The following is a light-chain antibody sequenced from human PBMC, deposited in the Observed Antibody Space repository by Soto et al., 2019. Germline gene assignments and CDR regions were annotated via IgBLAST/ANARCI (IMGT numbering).Light chain of an antibody. J-gene: IGKJ1*01. Sequence: DIQMTQSPSTLSGSEGDRVTITCRASQTFSSGLAWYQQKPGKAPKLLIYKASTLKSGVPSRFSGSGSGTEFTLTISSLQPDDFATYYCQHYNSYSEAFGQGTKVELK. CDR3: QHYNSYSEA. CDR1: QTFSSG. V-gene: IGKV1-5*03. CDR2: KAS.